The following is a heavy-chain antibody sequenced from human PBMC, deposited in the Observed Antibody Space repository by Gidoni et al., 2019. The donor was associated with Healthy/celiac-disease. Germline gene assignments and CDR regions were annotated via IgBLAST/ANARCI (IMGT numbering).Heavy chain of an antibody. CDR2: IYTSGST. CDR1: GGSISSGCYY. J-gene: IGHJ4*02. Sequence: QVQLQESGPGLVKPSQTLSLTCTVSGGSISSGCYYWSWIRQPAGKGLEWIGRIYTSGSTNYNPSLKSRVTISVDTSKNQFSLKLSSVTAADTAVYYCARATIGLRFLEWGIDYWGQGTLVTVSS. D-gene: IGHD3-3*01. CDR3: ARATIGLRFLEWGIDY. V-gene: IGHV4-61*02.